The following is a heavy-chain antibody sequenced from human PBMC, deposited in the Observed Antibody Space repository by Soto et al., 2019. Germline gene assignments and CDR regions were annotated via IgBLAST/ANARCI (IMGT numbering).Heavy chain of an antibody. CDR2: ISGSGGST. J-gene: IGHJ4*01. Sequence: EVQLLESGGGLVQPGGSLRLSCAASGFTFTTYAMTWVRRAPGKGLEWVSAISGSGGSTNYADSVKGRFTIFRDSSQNPVFLPMNSLRAEHTAVYYCAKNWDTTFSSSSLCGHGTLVTVSS. D-gene: IGHD6-6*01. V-gene: IGHV3-23*01. CDR1: GFTFTTYA. CDR3: AKNWDTTFSSSSL.